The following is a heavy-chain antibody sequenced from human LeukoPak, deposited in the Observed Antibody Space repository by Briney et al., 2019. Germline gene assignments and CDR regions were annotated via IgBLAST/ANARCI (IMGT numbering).Heavy chain of an antibody. J-gene: IGHJ6*02. V-gene: IGHV4-59*01. CDR3: ARERYYHSSGYYLYYYYGMDV. Sequence: PSETLSLTCTASGGSISSYYWSWIRQPPGKGLEWIGYIYYSGSTNYNPSLKSRVTISVDTSKNQFSLKLSSVTAADTAVYYCARERYYHSSGYYLYYYYGMDVWGQGTTVTVSS. CDR2: IYYSGST. D-gene: IGHD3-22*01. CDR1: GGSISSYY.